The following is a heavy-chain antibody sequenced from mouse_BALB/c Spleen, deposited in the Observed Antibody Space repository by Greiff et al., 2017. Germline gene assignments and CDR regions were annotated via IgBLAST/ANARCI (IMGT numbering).Heavy chain of an antibody. Sequence: VKLQESGAELVRPGASVTLSCKASGFTFTDYEMHWVKQTPVHGLEWIGAIDPETGGTAYNQKFKGKATLTADKSSSTAYMELRSLTSEDSAVYYCTRRGYDDAMDYWGQGTSVTVSS. V-gene: IGHV1-15*01. CDR1: GFTFTDYE. CDR2: IDPETGGT. J-gene: IGHJ4*01. D-gene: IGHD2-2*01. CDR3: TRRGYDDAMDY.